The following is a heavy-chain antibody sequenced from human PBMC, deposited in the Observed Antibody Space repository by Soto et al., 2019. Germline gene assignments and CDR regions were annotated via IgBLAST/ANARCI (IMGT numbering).Heavy chain of an antibody. J-gene: IGHJ6*02. V-gene: IGHV3-30-3*01. D-gene: IGHD5-12*01. CDR2: ISYDGSNK. Sequence: GSSLRLSCAASGSTFSSYAMHWVRQAPGKGLEWVAVISYDGSNKYYADSVKGRFTISRDNSKNTLYLQMNSLRAEDTAVYYCARDQWVDMATIGGMDVWGQGTTVTGSS. CDR3: ARDQWVDMATIGGMDV. CDR1: GSTFSSYA.